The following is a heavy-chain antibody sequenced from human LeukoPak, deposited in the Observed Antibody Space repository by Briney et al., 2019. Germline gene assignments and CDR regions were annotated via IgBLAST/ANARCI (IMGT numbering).Heavy chain of an antibody. V-gene: IGHV3-7*01. CDR2: IKQDGSEK. CDR3: AGGSCYLITS. J-gene: IGHJ5*02. CDR1: GFTFRSYW. Sequence: GGSLRLSCAASGFTFRSYWMNWVRQAPGKGLEWLAIIKQDGSEKHYKGSVEGRFTISRDNAKNSLHLQMNSLRAEDTAVYYCAGGSCYLITSWGQGTLVTVSS. D-gene: IGHD3-16*01.